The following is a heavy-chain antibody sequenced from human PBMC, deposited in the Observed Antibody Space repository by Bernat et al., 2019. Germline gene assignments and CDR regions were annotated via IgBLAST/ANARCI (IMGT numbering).Heavy chain of an antibody. CDR1: GGSFSGYY. D-gene: IGHD3-10*01. Sequence: QVQLQQWGAGLLKPSETLSLTCAVYGGSFSGYYWSWIRQPPGKGLEWIGEINHSGSTNYNPSRKSRVTISVDSSKHQFSLKLRSVTAADTAVYYCARGASSSAFAFDFWGQGTPVTVSS. J-gene: IGHJ4*02. V-gene: IGHV4-34*01. CDR2: INHSGST. CDR3: ARGASSSAFAFDF.